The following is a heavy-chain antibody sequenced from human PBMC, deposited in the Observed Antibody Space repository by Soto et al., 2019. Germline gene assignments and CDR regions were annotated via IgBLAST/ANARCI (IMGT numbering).Heavy chain of an antibody. CDR3: AKLGYCSSTSCYAPNGGNDY. Sequence: PGGSLRLSCAASGFTFSSYAMSWVRQAPGKGLEWVSAISGSGGSTYYADSVKGRFTISRDNSKNTLYLQMNSLRAEDTAVYYCAKLGYCSSTSCYAPNGGNDYWGQGTLVTVSS. J-gene: IGHJ4*02. CDR1: GFTFSSYA. D-gene: IGHD2-2*01. CDR2: ISGSGGST. V-gene: IGHV3-23*01.